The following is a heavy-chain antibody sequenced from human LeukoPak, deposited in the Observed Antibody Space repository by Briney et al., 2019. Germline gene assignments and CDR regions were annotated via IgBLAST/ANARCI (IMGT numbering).Heavy chain of an antibody. D-gene: IGHD1-1*01. Sequence: PPGRSLRLSCAASGFTFSSYGMHWVRQAPGKGLEWVAVISYDGSNKYYADSVKGRFTISRDNSKNTLYLQMHSLRAEDTAVYYCAKDGGSGTTLLADYWGQGTLVTVSS. CDR3: AKDGGSGTTLLADY. J-gene: IGHJ4*02. CDR2: ISYDGSNK. CDR1: GFTFSSYG. V-gene: IGHV3-30*18.